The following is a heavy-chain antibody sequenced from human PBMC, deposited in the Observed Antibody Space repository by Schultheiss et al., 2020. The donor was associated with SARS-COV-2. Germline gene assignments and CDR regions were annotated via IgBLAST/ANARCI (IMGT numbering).Heavy chain of an antibody. J-gene: IGHJ4*02. CDR2: IDQDGGGT. V-gene: IGHV3-74*01. CDR3: VRDNFGFDY. D-gene: IGHD3-3*01. CDR1: GFTFSDYW. Sequence: GGSLRLSCAASGFTFSDYWLSWVRQAPGKGLEWVSRIDQDGGGTSHADSVQGRFTISRDNTKNTLYLQMNTLRAEDTAVYFCVRDNFGFDYFGRGTQVTVSS.